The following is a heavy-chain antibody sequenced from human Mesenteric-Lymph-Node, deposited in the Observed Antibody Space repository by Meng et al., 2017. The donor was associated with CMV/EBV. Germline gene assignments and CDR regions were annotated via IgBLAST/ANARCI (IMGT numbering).Heavy chain of an antibody. CDR2: IRFHGSYE. CDR3: AKDLIGAVSGNFYYYYGMDL. CDR1: GFTFSSYG. Sequence: GESLKISCAASGFTFSSYGMHWVRQAPGKGLEWVAFIRFHGSYEEYVDSVKGRFTVSRDNSKNTLYLQMNSLRVEDTAVYYCAKDLIGAVSGNFYYYYGMDLWGQGTTVTVSS. D-gene: IGHD6-19*01. J-gene: IGHJ6*01. V-gene: IGHV3-30*02.